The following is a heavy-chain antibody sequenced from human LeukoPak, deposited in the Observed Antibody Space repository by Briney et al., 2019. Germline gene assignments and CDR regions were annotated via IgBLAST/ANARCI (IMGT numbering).Heavy chain of an antibody. CDR3: ARVGGDYGMDV. V-gene: IGHV4-59*01. Sequence: SETLSLTCTVSGGSISNYYWSWIRQPPGKGLEWIGYIHYRGSTNYNPSLKSRVTISVDTSKNQFSLKLSSVTAADTAVYYCARVGGDYGMDVWGQGTTVTVSS. D-gene: IGHD3-16*01. J-gene: IGHJ6*02. CDR1: GGSISNYY. CDR2: IHYRGST.